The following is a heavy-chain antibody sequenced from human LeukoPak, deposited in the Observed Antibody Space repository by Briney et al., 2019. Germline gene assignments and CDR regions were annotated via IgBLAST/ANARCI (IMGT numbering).Heavy chain of an antibody. Sequence: PSETLSLTCTVSGGSISSYYWSWMRQPPGKGLEWIGYIYYSGSTNYNPSLKSRVTISVDTSKNQFSLKLSSVTAADTAVYYCAREIPTTRIARLHSTYGMDVWGQGTTVTVSS. J-gene: IGHJ6*02. CDR1: GGSISSYY. D-gene: IGHD6-13*01. V-gene: IGHV4-59*01. CDR3: AREIPTTRIARLHSTYGMDV. CDR2: IYYSGST.